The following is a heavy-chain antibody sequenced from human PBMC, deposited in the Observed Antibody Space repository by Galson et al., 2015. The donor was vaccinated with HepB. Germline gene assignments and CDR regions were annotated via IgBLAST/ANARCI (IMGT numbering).Heavy chain of an antibody. CDR2: ISYDGSNK. CDR1: GFTFSSYA. Sequence: SLRLSCAASGFTFSSYAMHWVRQAPGKGLEWVAVISYDGSNKYYADSVKGRFTISRDNAKNSLYLQMNSLRAEDTAVYYCARVRATTNGVSYFDYWGQGTLVTVSS. CDR3: ARVRATTNGVSYFDY. D-gene: IGHD2-8*01. V-gene: IGHV3-30-3*01. J-gene: IGHJ4*02.